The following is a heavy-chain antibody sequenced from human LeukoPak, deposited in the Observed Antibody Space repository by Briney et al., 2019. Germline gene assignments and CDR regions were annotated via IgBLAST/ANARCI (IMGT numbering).Heavy chain of an antibody. Sequence: GGSLGLSCAASGFTFSSYGMHWVRQAPGKGLEWVAVISYDGSNKYYADSVKGRFTISRDNSKNTLYLQMNSLRAEDTAVYYCAKDSSSWYYFDYWGQGTLVTVSS. V-gene: IGHV3-30*18. CDR2: ISYDGSNK. CDR3: AKDSSSWYYFDY. J-gene: IGHJ4*02. CDR1: GFTFSSYG. D-gene: IGHD6-13*01.